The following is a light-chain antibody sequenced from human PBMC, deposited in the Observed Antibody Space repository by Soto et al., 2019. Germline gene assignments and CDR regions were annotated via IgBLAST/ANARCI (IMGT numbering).Light chain of an antibody. CDR3: QQRSNWPIT. V-gene: IGKV3D-11*02. CDR1: QRVGKY. J-gene: IGKJ5*01. Sequence: EIVMTQCPATLSLSPGERATLSCRASQRVGKYLVWYQQKPGQAPRVLIYDASNRATGSPARFSGSGAGTDFTLTISSLEPEDFAVYYCQQRSNWPITFGQGTRLEIK. CDR2: DAS.